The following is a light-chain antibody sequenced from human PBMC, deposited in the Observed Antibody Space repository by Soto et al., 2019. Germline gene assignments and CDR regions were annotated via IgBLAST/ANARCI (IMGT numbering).Light chain of an antibody. CDR1: QSVGSW. J-gene: IGKJ1*01. Sequence: DIPMTQSPSTLSASVGDRVTITCRASQSVGSWLAWYQQKPGKAPKLLIYKASSLESGVPSRFSGSGSGTEVSLTSSSLQPDDFASYHCQQYGSSSPWTFGQGTKVEIK. V-gene: IGKV1-5*03. CDR3: QQYGSSSPWT. CDR2: KAS.